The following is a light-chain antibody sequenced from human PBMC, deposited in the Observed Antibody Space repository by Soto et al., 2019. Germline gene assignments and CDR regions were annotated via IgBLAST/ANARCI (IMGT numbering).Light chain of an antibody. Sequence: QSALTQPASVSGSPGQSITISCSGTSSDVGGYNFVSWYQQHPGKAPQLVIYEVSDRPSGVSDRFSGSKSGNTASLTISGLQDEDEADYYCSSYTSSNTYVVFGGGTKLTVL. V-gene: IGLV2-14*01. CDR1: SSDVGGYNF. J-gene: IGLJ2*01. CDR2: EVS. CDR3: SSYTSSNTYVV.